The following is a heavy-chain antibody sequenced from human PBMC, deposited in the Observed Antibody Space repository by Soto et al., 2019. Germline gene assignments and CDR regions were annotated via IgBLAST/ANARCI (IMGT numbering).Heavy chain of an antibody. CDR1: GFTFSGYW. V-gene: IGHV3-74*01. CDR3: AICGYTYGYDGDV. J-gene: IGHJ6*02. Sequence: EVQLVESGGGLVQPGGSLRLSCAASGFTFSGYWMHWVRQAPGKGLVWVSRINSDGSSTSYAYSVTGRFTISRDNAKNTLYLQMNRLRAEDTAVYYCAICGYTYGYDGDVWGQGTKVTVSS. CDR2: INSDGSST. D-gene: IGHD5-18*01.